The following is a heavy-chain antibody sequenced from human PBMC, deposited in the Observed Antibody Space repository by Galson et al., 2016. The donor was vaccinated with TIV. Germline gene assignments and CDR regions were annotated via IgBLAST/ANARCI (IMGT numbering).Heavy chain of an antibody. D-gene: IGHD6-6*01. Sequence: PALVKPTQTLTLTCSFPGFSLTTTGVGVGWIRQPPGEALEWLAIIYWDDSKRYSPSLRSRLTIITDTSKNQVLLTMTNMDPMDRGTYFCARERAAGRPDAFDCWGQGTVVSFSS. CDR3: ARERAAGRPDAFDC. CDR1: GFSLTTTGVG. V-gene: IGHV2-5*02. CDR2: IYWDDSK. J-gene: IGHJ3*01.